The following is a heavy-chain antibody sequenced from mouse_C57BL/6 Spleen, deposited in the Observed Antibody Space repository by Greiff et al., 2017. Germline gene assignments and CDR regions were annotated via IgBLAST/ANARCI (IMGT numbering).Heavy chain of an antibody. CDR1: GYTFTSYW. D-gene: IGHD1-1*01. J-gene: IGHJ4*01. CDR2: IYPGSGST. Sequence: QVQLQQPGAELVKPGASVKMSCKASGYTFTSYWITWVKQRPGQGLEWIGDIYPGSGSTNYNEKFKSKATLTVDTSSSTAYMQLSSLTSEDSAVYDCAREGFGGSSYRGMDYWGQGTSVTVSS. V-gene: IGHV1-55*01. CDR3: AREGFGGSSYRGMDY.